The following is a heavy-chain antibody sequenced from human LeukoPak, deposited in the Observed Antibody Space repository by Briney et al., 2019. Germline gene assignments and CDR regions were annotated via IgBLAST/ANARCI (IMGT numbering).Heavy chain of an antibody. Sequence: GGSLRLSCAASGFTFSSNWMHWVRLAPGKGLVWVSRINEDGSTTNYADSVKGRSTIFRDNANNTLYLQMNSLRAEDTAVYYCVRDLGGRSGHWGQGTLVTVSS. CDR2: INEDGSTT. V-gene: IGHV3-74*01. CDR1: GFTFSSNW. J-gene: IGHJ4*02. D-gene: IGHD1-26*01. CDR3: VRDLGGRSGH.